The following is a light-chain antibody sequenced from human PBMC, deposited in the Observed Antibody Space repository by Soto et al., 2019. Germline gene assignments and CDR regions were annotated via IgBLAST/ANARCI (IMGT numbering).Light chain of an antibody. Sequence: QSVLTQPASVSGSPGQSITISCTGTSSDVGGYNYVSWYQQHPGKAPKLMIYDVSNRPSGVSNRFSGSKSGNTASLTISGLQSEDEGDYYCSSYTSSSTLDDFGTGTKVTVL. CDR3: SSYTSSSTLDD. J-gene: IGLJ1*01. CDR1: SSDVGGYNY. CDR2: DVS. V-gene: IGLV2-14*03.